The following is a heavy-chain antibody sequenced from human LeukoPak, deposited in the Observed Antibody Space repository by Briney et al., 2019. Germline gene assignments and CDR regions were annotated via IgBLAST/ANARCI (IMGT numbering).Heavy chain of an antibody. Sequence: ASVKVSCKASGYTFTGYYMHWVRQAPGQGLEWMGWMNPNSGGTNYAQKFQGRVTMTRDTSISTAYMELSRLRSDDTAVYYCAREYYYDSSGYILFDPWGQGTLVTVSS. V-gene: IGHV1-2*02. J-gene: IGHJ5*02. D-gene: IGHD3-22*01. CDR3: AREYYYDSSGYILFDP. CDR1: GYTFTGYY. CDR2: MNPNSGGT.